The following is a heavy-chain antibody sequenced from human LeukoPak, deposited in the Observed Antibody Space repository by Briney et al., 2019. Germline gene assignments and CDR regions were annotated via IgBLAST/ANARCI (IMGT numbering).Heavy chain of an antibody. J-gene: IGHJ5*02. V-gene: IGHV1-69*13. D-gene: IGHD3-10*01. CDR3: ARTEHVVRGAPMNWFDP. CDR1: GGTFSSYA. Sequence: SVKVSCKASGGTFSSYAISWVRQAPGQGLEWMGGIIPIFGTANYAQKFQGRVTITSDESTSTAYMELSSLRSEDTAGYYCARTEHVVRGAPMNWFDPWGQGTLVTVSS. CDR2: IIPIFGTA.